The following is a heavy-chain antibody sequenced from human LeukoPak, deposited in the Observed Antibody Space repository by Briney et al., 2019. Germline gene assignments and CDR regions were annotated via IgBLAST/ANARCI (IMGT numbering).Heavy chain of an antibody. D-gene: IGHD5-12*01. CDR2: INPNSGDT. Sequence: ASVKVSCKASGYTFSGFYLHWVRQAPGQGLEWMGWINPNSGDTDYAQKFQGRVTMTRDTSISTAYMDLSRLTSDDTAVYYCARRHIVFGIDYWGQGTLVTVSS. J-gene: IGHJ4*02. V-gene: IGHV1-2*02. CDR1: GYTFSGFY. CDR3: ARRHIVFGIDY.